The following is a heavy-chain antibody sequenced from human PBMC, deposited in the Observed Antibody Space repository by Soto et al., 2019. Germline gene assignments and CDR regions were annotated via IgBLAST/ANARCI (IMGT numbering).Heavy chain of an antibody. Sequence: PSETLSLTCTVSGGSVSSGSYYWSWIRQPPGKGLEWIGYIYYSGSTNYNPSLKSRVTISVDTSKNQFSLKLSSVTAADTAVYYCASFLDYYDSSGYYDWGQGTLVTVS. J-gene: IGHJ4*02. CDR2: IYYSGST. CDR1: GGSVSSGSYY. CDR3: ASFLDYYDSSGYYD. D-gene: IGHD3-22*01. V-gene: IGHV4-61*01.